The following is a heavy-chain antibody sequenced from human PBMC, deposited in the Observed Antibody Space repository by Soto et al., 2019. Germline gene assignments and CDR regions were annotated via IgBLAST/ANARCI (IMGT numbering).Heavy chain of an antibody. Sequence: PGGSLRLSCAASGFTFSSYAMSWVRQAPGKGLEWVSAISGSGGSTYYADSVKGRFTISRDNSKNTLYPQMNSLRAEDTAVYYCAKVTYYDFWSGTSMDVWGQGTTVTVSS. CDR1: GFTFSSYA. CDR3: AKVTYYDFWSGTSMDV. CDR2: ISGSGGST. J-gene: IGHJ6*02. V-gene: IGHV3-23*01. D-gene: IGHD3-3*01.